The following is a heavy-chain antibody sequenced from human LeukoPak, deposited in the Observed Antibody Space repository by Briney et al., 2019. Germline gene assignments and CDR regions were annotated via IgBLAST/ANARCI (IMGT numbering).Heavy chain of an antibody. CDR3: ARVPYYYYYMDV. CDR2: IYTSGTT. J-gene: IGHJ6*03. V-gene: IGHV4-4*07. Sequence: PSETLSLTCTVSGGSISSYYWSWIRQPAEKGLEWIGRIYTSGTTNYNPSLKSRVTMSVDTSKSQFSLRLSSVTAADTAVYYCARVPYYYYYMDVWGRGTTVTVSS. CDR1: GGSISSYY.